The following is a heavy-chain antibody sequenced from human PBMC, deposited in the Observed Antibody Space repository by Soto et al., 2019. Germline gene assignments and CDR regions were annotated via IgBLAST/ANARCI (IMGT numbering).Heavy chain of an antibody. Sequence: QVQLVESGGGVVQPGRSLRLSCAASGFIFSDYAMHWVRQAPGKGLEWVAVISYGGDNKYYADSVRGRFAISRDNLKNTLYLQMNSLNPEDTAVYHCAKARHSTSWYGVEAEFWGQGTRVNVSS. J-gene: IGHJ4*02. D-gene: IGHD6-13*01. CDR2: ISYGGDNK. CDR3: AKARHSTSWYGVEAEF. CDR1: GFIFSDYA. V-gene: IGHV3-30*09.